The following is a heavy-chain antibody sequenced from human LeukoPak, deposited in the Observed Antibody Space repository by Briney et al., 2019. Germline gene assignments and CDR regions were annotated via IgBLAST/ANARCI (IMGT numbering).Heavy chain of an antibody. Sequence: ASVKVSCKASGYTFTSYGISWVRQAPGQGLEWMGWISAYNGNTNYAQKLQGRVTMTTDTSTSTAYMELRSLRSDDTAVYYCARGPGIVGATVYYHYYGMDVWGQGTTVTVSS. CDR3: ARGPGIVGATVYYHYYGMDV. CDR1: GYTFTSYG. D-gene: IGHD1-26*01. J-gene: IGHJ6*02. CDR2: ISAYNGNT. V-gene: IGHV1-18*01.